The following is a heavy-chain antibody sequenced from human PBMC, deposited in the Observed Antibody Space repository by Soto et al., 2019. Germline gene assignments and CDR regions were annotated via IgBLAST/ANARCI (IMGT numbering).Heavy chain of an antibody. Sequence: SETLSLTCTVSGGSISRYYWSWIRQPPGKGLEWIGYIYYSGSTNYNPSLKSRVTISVDTSKNQFSLKLSSVTAADTAVYYCARAGYNFGPFDYWGQGALVTVS. CDR3: ARAGYNFGPFDY. CDR2: IYYSGST. CDR1: GGSISRYY. V-gene: IGHV4-59*01. D-gene: IGHD5-18*01. J-gene: IGHJ4*02.